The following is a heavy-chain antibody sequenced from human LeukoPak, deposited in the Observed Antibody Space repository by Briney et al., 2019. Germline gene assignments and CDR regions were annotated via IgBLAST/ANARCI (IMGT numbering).Heavy chain of an antibody. CDR1: GFTFSDYY. Sequence: PGGSLRLSCAASGFTFSDYYMSWIRQAPGKGLEWVSYISTTSSFTKYADSVKGRFTISRDNAKNSLYLQMNSLRAEDTAVYYCARNTGTYDYWGQGTLVTVSP. CDR2: ISTTSSFT. D-gene: IGHD1-1*01. J-gene: IGHJ4*02. CDR3: ARNTGTYDY. V-gene: IGHV3-11*06.